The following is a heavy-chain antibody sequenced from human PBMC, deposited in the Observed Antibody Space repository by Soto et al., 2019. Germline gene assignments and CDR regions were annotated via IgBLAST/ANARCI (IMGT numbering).Heavy chain of an antibody. CDR3: ARDGVVPAAMYAGWFDP. J-gene: IGHJ5*02. CDR1: GFTFSSYA. CDR2: ISCSGGNK. Sequence: GESLKISCAASGFTFSSYAMSWVRQAPGKGLEWVAVISCSGGNKYYADSVKGRFTISRDNSKNSLYLQMNSLRAEDTAVYYCARDGVVPAAMYAGWFDPWGQGTLVTVSS. V-gene: IGHV3-23*01. D-gene: IGHD2-2*01.